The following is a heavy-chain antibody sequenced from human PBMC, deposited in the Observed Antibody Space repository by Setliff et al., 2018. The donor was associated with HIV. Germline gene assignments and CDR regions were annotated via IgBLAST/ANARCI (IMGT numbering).Heavy chain of an antibody. CDR1: GYTLTDYY. V-gene: IGHV1-2*02. J-gene: IGHJ4*02. CDR3: AREARDVVRGVIIADY. D-gene: IGHD3-10*01. CDR2: VNPHDGGT. Sequence: ASVKVSFKASGYTLTDYYVQWVRQAPGQGLEWMGWVNPHDGGTYYAQILEGRVTMTRDTSTSTAYMELSRLRSDDTAVYYCAREARDVVRGVIIADYWGQGTLVTVSS.